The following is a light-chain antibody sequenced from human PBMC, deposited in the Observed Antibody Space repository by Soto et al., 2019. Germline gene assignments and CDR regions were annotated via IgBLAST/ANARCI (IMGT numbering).Light chain of an antibody. CDR3: QQNYDCPEYT. Sequence: TVMTQSPATLSVSPGERATLSCKSSQSINTILAWYQQKTGQAPRLLIYGASTRATGVPGRFSGSGSGTEFTLTIDILQSEDFAVYFCQQNYDCPEYTFVPGTKLESK. CDR2: GAS. CDR1: QSINTI. J-gene: IGKJ2*01. V-gene: IGKV3-15*01.